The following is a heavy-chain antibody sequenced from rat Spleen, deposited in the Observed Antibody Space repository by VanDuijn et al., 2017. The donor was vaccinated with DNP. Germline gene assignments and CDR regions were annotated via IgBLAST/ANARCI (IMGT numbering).Heavy chain of an antibody. CDR2: ISYDGSTT. J-gene: IGHJ2*01. V-gene: IGHV5-7*01. Sequence: EVQLVESGGGLVQPGRSMKVSCAASGFIFSNYDMAWVRQAPKKGLEWVATISYDGSTTYYRDSVKDRFTISRDNAKTTLYLQRDSLRSEDTATYYCARQDTYYEYNLFDYWGQGVMVTVSS. D-gene: IGHD1-9*01. CDR1: GFIFSNYD. CDR3: ARQDTYYEYNLFDY.